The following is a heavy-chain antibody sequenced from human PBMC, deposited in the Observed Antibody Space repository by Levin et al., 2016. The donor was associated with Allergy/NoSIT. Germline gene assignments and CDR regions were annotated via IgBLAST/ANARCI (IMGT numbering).Heavy chain of an antibody. V-gene: IGHV3-11*01. CDR3: ARDGGRYFDWLPGAYYYYGMDV. CDR2: ISSSGSTI. D-gene: IGHD3-9*01. J-gene: IGHJ6*02. Sequence: WIRQPPGKGLEWVSYISSSGSTIYYADSVKGRFTISRDNAKNSLYLQMNSLRAEDTAVYYCARDGGRYFDWLPGAYYYYGMDVWGQGTTVTVSS.